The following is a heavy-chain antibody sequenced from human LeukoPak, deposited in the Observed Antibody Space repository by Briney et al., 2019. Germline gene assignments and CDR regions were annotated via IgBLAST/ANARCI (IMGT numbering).Heavy chain of an antibody. CDR2: IGSSGSTI. CDR3: ARDSSLLWFGELSGYFDY. J-gene: IGHJ4*02. Sequence: PGGSLRLSCAASGFSFSSYEMNWVRQAPGKGLEWVSYIGSSGSTIYYADSVKGRFTISRDNAKNSLYLQMNSLRAEDTAIYYCARDSSLLWFGELSGYFDYWGQGTLVTVSS. V-gene: IGHV3-48*03. CDR1: GFSFSSYE. D-gene: IGHD3-10*01.